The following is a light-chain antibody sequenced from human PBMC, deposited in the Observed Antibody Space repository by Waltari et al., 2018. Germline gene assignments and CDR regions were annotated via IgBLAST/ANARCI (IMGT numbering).Light chain of an antibody. CDR2: EAM. J-gene: IGLJ1*01. CDR3: CAYAGNSVYV. Sequence: HSALTQPASVTGSPGQSVTISCPGTSRDIGSFYLVSWFQQHPGKAPKLIIHEAMKRPSGVSSRYSGSKSGVTASLTISGLRADDEADYYCCAYAGNSVYVFGTGTKVTVL. V-gene: IGLV2-23*01. CDR1: SRDIGSFYL.